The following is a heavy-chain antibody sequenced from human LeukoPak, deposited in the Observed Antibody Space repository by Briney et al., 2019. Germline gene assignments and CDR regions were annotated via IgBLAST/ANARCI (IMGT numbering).Heavy chain of an antibody. CDR2: IYHSGST. J-gene: IGHJ5*02. Sequence: SETLSLTCAVYGGSFSGYYWSWIRQPPGKGLEWIGSIYHSGSTYYNPSLKSRVTISVDTSKNQFSLKLSSVTAADTAVYYCARGSGFVVPFDPWGQGTLVTVSS. CDR1: GGSFSGYY. D-gene: IGHD2-2*01. V-gene: IGHV4-34*01. CDR3: ARGSGFVVPFDP.